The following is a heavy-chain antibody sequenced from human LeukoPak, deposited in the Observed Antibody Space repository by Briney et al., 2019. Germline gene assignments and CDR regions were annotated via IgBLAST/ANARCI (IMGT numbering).Heavy chain of an antibody. J-gene: IGHJ4*02. Sequence: PGGSLRLSCATSGFTLSSYWMHWVRQVPGKGLEWLSRINNDGVSTSYADSVKGRFTISRDNAKSTLYLRMNSLRAEDTAIYYCARKPLSGGYGGTIDYWGQGTLVTVSS. CDR3: ARKPLSGGYGGTIDY. CDR2: INNDGVST. V-gene: IGHV3-74*01. CDR1: GFTLSSYW. D-gene: IGHD5-12*01.